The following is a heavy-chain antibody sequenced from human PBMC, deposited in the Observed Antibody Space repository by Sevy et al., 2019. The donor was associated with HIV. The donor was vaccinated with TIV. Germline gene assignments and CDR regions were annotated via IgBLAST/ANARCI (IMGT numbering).Heavy chain of an antibody. D-gene: IGHD2-8*01. CDR3: AREGCTKPHDY. V-gene: IGHV3-23*01. CDR1: GFTFTRYT. CDR2: FCFGDGKM. Sequence: GESLKISCMTSGFTFTRYTMTWVRQPPGKGLEWVSTFCFGDGKMYYADSVKGRFTFSRDISKNTVYLQMNSLRADDTAVYYCAREGCTKPHDYWGQGTLVTVSS. J-gene: IGHJ4*02.